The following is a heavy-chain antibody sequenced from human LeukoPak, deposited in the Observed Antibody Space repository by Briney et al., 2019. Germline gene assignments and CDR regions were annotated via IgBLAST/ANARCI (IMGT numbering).Heavy chain of an antibody. J-gene: IGHJ4*02. D-gene: IGHD5-12*01. CDR1: GFTFSSYW. Sequence: GESLRLSCAASGFTFSSYWMHWVRQAPGKGLVWVSRITIDGSSTSYADSVKGRFTIPGDNAKNAVYLEMSSLGAEDTAVYYCASGWSGFGVGYWGQGTLVTVSS. V-gene: IGHV3-74*01. CDR3: ASGWSGFGVGY. CDR2: ITIDGSST.